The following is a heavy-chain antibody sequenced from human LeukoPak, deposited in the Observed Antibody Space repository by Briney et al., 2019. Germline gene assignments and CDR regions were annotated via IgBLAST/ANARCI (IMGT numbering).Heavy chain of an antibody. CDR2: IYTSGST. CDR1: GGSISSYY. CDR3: ARVGYSSGWYVDDY. J-gene: IGHJ4*02. Sequence: SETLSLTCTVSGGSISSYYWSWIRQPPGKGLEWIGRIYTSGSTNYNPSLKSRAHISVDTSKNQFSLKLSSVTVADTAVYYCARVGYSSGWYVDDYWGQGTLVTVSS. D-gene: IGHD6-19*01. V-gene: IGHV4-4*08.